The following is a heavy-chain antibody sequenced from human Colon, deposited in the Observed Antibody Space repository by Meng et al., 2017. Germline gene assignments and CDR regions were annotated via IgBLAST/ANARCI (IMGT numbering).Heavy chain of an antibody. J-gene: IGHJ4*02. V-gene: IGHV3-23*01. D-gene: IGHD2-15*01. Sequence: GGSLRLSCAASGFTYNNYGMSWVRQAPGKGLEWVSAIRGSGSGTKYADSVKGRFTISRDNSKNTLYLQMNSLRTEDTAVYYCARCSGDTYCLAGDYWGQGMLVTVSS. CDR2: IRGSGSGT. CDR3: ARCSGDTYCLAGDY. CDR1: GFTYNNYG.